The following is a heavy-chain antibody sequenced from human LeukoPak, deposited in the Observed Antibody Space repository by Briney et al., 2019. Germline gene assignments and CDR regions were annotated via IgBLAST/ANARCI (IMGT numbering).Heavy chain of an antibody. CDR1: GGTFSSYA. V-gene: IGHV1-69*05. Sequence: GASVKVSCKASGGTFSSYAISWVRQAPGQGLEWMGGIIPIFGTANYAQKFQGRVTITTDESTSTAYMEPSSLRSEDTAVYYCARDSRYCSGGSCYGYWGQGTLVTVSS. CDR2: IIPIFGTA. J-gene: IGHJ4*02. CDR3: ARDSRYCSGGSCYGY. D-gene: IGHD2-15*01.